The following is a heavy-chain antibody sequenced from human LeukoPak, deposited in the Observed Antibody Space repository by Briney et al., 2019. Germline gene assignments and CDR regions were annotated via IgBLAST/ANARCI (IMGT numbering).Heavy chain of an antibody. J-gene: IGHJ6*03. Sequence: PSETLSLTCTVSGPSISSQYWSWIRKTPGKGLEWIAYIHHTETSKYNPSLKSRVTISIDTSMNQFSLKLSSVTAADTAVYYCARIPKSGHDWFRKTNYYYYYYMDVWGKGTTVTVSS. V-gene: IGHV4-59*11. CDR2: IHHTETS. D-gene: IGHD5-12*01. CDR1: GPSISSQY. CDR3: ARIPKSGHDWFRKTNYYYYYYMDV.